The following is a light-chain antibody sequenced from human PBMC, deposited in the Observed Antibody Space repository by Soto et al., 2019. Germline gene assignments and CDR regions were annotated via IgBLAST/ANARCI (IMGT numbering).Light chain of an antibody. CDR2: SNN. CDR1: SSNIGSNI. V-gene: IGLV1-44*01. Sequence: QSVLTQPPSASGTPGQRVTISCSGSSSNIGSNIVNWYQQLPGTAPKLLIYSNNRRPSGVPDRFSGSKSGTSASLAISGLQSEDEPDYDCAAWDDSLNGVVFGGGTKLTVL. J-gene: IGLJ2*01. CDR3: AAWDDSLNGVV.